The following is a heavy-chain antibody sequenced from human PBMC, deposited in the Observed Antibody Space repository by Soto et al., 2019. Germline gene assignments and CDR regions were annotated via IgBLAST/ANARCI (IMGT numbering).Heavy chain of an antibody. CDR2: ISYNGGNI. J-gene: IGHJ6*02. V-gene: IGHV3-9*01. Sequence: HPGGSLRLSCAASGFSFDGYAMHWVRQAPGKGLEWVSGISYNGGNIEYADSVKGRFTISRDNAKNSLYVKMNSLRPEDTALYYCAKGMVMVVAATYGMDVWGQGTTVTVSS. CDR3: AKGMVMVVAATYGMDV. CDR1: GFSFDGYA. D-gene: IGHD2-15*01.